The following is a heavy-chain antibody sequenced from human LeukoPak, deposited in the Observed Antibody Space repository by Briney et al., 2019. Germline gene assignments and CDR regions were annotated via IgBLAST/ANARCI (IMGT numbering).Heavy chain of an antibody. D-gene: IGHD4-17*01. CDR1: GYIFSNYW. J-gene: IGHJ3*02. CDR2: IYPGDSDT. V-gene: IGHV5-51*01. Sequence: GESLKISCKGSGYIFSNYWIGWVRQMPGKGLEWMGIIYPGDSDTRYSPSFQGQVTLSGDKSINTVYLQWTSLKASDTAMYYCARRNFGDYIDSFDMWGQGTVVTVSS. CDR3: ARRNFGDYIDSFDM.